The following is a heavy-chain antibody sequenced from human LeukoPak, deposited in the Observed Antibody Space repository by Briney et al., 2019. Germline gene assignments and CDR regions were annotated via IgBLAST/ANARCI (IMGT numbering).Heavy chain of an antibody. CDR2: IYYSGST. Sequence: PSETLSLTCTVSGGSITSYYWSWIRQPPGKGLEWIGYIYYSGSTNYNPSLKSRVTISVDTSKKQFSLKLSSVTAADTAVYYCARDHRLYYYDISGYLGGREDAFDIWGQGTMVTVSP. CDR1: GGSITSYY. J-gene: IGHJ3*02. V-gene: IGHV4-59*01. CDR3: ARDHRLYYYDISGYLGGREDAFDI. D-gene: IGHD3-22*01.